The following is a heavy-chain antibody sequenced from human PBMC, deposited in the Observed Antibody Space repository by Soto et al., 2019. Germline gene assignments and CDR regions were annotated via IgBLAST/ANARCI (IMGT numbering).Heavy chain of an antibody. Sequence: QVTLKESGPVLVKPTETLTLTCTVSGFSLSNAKMGVSWIRQPPGKALEWLAHIFSNDEKSYRTSLKSRLTISKDTSKSQVVRTMTNMYPVDTATYYCARKGGGATPLHFDSWGQGTLVTVSS. CDR1: GFSLSNAKMG. D-gene: IGHD2-21*01. CDR3: ARKGGGATPLHFDS. V-gene: IGHV2-26*01. CDR2: IFSNDEK. J-gene: IGHJ4*02.